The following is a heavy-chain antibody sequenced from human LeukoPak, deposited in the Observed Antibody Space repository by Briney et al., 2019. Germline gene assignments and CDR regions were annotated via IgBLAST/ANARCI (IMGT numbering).Heavy chain of an antibody. CDR1: GYTFTSYA. CDR3: ARDFPRGGYSYGHYYFDY. J-gene: IGHJ4*02. Sequence: ASVKVSCKASGYTFTSYAMNWVRQAPGQGLEWMGWINTNTGNPTYAQGFTGRFVFSLDTSVSTAYLQISSLKAEDTAVYYCARDFPRGGYSYGHYYFDYWGQGTLVTVSS. V-gene: IGHV7-4-1*02. CDR2: INTNTGNP. D-gene: IGHD5-18*01.